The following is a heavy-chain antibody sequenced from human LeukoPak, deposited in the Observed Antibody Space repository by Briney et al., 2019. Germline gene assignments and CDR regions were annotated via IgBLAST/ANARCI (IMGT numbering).Heavy chain of an antibody. D-gene: IGHD3-22*01. V-gene: IGHV3-7*01. J-gene: IGHJ4*02. CDR2: IKQDGSEK. CDR1: GFTFSSYW. CDR3: ARGPPTYYYDSSGYYYFDY. Sequence: PGGSLRLSCAASGFTFSSYWMSWVRQAPGKGLEWVANIKQDGSEKYYVDSVKGRFTISRDNAKNSLCLQMNSLRAEDTAVYYCARGPPTYYYDSSGYYYFDYWGQGTLVTVSS.